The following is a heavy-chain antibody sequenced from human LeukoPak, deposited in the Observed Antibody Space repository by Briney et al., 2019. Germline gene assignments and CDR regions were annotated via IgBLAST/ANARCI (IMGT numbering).Heavy chain of an antibody. CDR3: ARVGDGLNDGFDI. Sequence: GASVKVSGKASGYTFTGYYMNWVRQAPGQGLEWMGRINPNTGGTNYAQNFQGSVTMTRDTSITTVYMELSRLRSDDTAVYYCARVGDGLNDGFDIWGQGTMVTVSS. J-gene: IGHJ3*02. CDR2: INPNTGGT. D-gene: IGHD5-24*01. CDR1: GYTFTGYY. V-gene: IGHV1-2*06.